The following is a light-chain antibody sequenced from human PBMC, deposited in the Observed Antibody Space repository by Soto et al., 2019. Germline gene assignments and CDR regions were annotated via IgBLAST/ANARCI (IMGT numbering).Light chain of an antibody. J-gene: IGKJ5*01. CDR2: GTS. CDR3: QQYGSSPT. CDR1: QSVSSY. V-gene: IGKV3-20*01. Sequence: EIVLTQSPATLSLSPGERATLSCRASQSVSSYLAWYQQKPGQAPRLLIYGTSSRATGIPDRFSGRGSGTDFTLTITRLEPEDSAVYYCQQYGSSPTFGEGTRLEIK.